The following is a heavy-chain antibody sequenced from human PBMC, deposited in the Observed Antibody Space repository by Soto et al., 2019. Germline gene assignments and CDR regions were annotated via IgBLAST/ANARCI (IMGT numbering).Heavy chain of an antibody. CDR2: ISSSSSYI. CDR3: AREDILSGLDYGMDV. D-gene: IGHD3-9*01. CDR1: GFTFSSYS. Sequence: EVQLVESGGGLVKPGGSLRLSCAASGFTFSSYSMNWVRQAPGKGLEWVSSISSSSSYIYYADSVKGRFTISRDNAKNSLYLQMNSLRAEDTAVYYCAREDILSGLDYGMDVWGQGTTVTVSS. J-gene: IGHJ6*02. V-gene: IGHV3-21*01.